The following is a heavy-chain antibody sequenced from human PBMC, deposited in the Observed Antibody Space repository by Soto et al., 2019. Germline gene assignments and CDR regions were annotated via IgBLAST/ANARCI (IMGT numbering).Heavy chain of an antibody. CDR3: ASTPGIYYYGSGSYSGPKDDY. D-gene: IGHD3-10*01. V-gene: IGHV3-30-3*01. J-gene: IGHJ4*02. CDR1: GFTFSSYA. CDR2: ISYDGSNK. Sequence: QVQLVESGGGVVQPGRSLRLSCAASGFTFSSYAMHWVRQAPGKGLEWVAVISYDGSNKYYADSVKGRFTISRDNSKNKLXLXKNSLRAEDTAVYYGASTPGIYYYGSGSYSGPKDDYWGQGTLVTVSS.